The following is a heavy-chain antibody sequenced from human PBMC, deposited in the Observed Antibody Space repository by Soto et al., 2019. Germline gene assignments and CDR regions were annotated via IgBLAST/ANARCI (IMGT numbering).Heavy chain of an antibody. Sequence: ASVKVSCKASGYTFTSYDINWVRQATGQGLEWMGWMNPNSGNTGYAQKFQGRVTMTGNTSISTAYMELSSLRSEDTAVCYCARGSTLVVALSEDYYYYYYMDVWGKGTTVTVSS. CDR3: ARGSTLVVALSEDYYYYYYMDV. D-gene: IGHD2-15*01. J-gene: IGHJ6*03. V-gene: IGHV1-8*01. CDR1: GYTFTSYD. CDR2: MNPNSGNT.